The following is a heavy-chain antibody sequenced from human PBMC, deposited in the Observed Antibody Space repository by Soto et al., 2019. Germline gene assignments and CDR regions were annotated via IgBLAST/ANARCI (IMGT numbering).Heavy chain of an antibody. CDR1: GYSVSIYW. Sequence: GESLRISLKGSGYSVSIYWIGWVRQMPGEVLEWLVIIYPGDSDTIYSPSFQGQVTISVDKSISTAYLQWSSLSASDSAMHHSARSAGNAGRFSEYSGQGTLVTVSS. V-gene: IGHV5-51*01. D-gene: IGHD6-13*01. J-gene: IGHJ4*02. CDR3: ARSAGNAGRFSEY. CDR2: IYPGDSDT.